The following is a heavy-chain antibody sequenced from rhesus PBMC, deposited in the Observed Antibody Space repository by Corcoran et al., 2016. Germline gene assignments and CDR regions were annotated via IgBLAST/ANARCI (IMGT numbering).Heavy chain of an antibody. CDR3: TRVQYSSSPIDY. CDR1: GYHISSGFY. CDR2: IFGSSGST. J-gene: IGHJ4*01. D-gene: IGHD6-43*01. V-gene: IGHV4-99*02. Sequence: QVQLQESGPGLVKPSETLSLTCAVSGYHISSGFYWGWIRQPPGKGLESIGYIFGSSGSTYYNPYLKSRITISKDTSKNQFSLRLSSVTAADTAVYYCTRVQYSSSPIDYWGQGVQVTVSS.